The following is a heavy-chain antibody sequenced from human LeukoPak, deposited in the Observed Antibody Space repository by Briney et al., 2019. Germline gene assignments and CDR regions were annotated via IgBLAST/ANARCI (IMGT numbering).Heavy chain of an antibody. V-gene: IGHV3-21*04. CDR3: AKVFRRLNNAFDI. Sequence: KPGGSLRLSCAASGFTFSSYSMNWVRQAPGKGLEWVSSISSSSSYIYYADSVKGRFTISRDNSKNTLYLQMNSLRAEDTAVYYCAKVFRRLNNAFDIWGQGTMVTVSS. D-gene: IGHD1/OR15-1a*01. CDR1: GFTFSSYS. CDR2: ISSSSSYI. J-gene: IGHJ3*02.